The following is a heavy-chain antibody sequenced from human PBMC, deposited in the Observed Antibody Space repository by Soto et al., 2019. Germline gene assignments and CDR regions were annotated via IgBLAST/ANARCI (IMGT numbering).Heavy chain of an antibody. J-gene: IGHJ6*02. CDR3: ARQNRRYYGSGGDYYYYGMDV. D-gene: IGHD3-10*01. V-gene: IGHV5-51*01. CDR2: IYPGDFDT. Sequence: PGESLKISCKGSGYSFTSYWIGWVRQMPGKGLEWKGIIYPGDFDTRYSPFFQGQVTISADKSISTAYLQWSSLKASDTAMYYCARQNRRYYGSGGDYYYYGMDVWGQGTTVTVSS. CDR1: GYSFTSYW.